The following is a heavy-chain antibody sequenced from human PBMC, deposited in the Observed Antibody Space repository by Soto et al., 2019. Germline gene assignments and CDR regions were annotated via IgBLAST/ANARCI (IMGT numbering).Heavy chain of an antibody. J-gene: IGHJ4*02. V-gene: IGHV1-18*01. Sequence: ASVKVSCKASGYTFTSYGISWVRQAPGQGLEWMGWISAYNGNTNYAQKLQGRVTMTTDTSTSTAYMELRSLRSDDTAVYYCARGYCSSTSCQYYYYFDYWGQGTLVTVSS. CDR2: ISAYNGNT. CDR3: ARGYCSSTSCQYYYYFDY. D-gene: IGHD2-2*01. CDR1: GYTFTSYG.